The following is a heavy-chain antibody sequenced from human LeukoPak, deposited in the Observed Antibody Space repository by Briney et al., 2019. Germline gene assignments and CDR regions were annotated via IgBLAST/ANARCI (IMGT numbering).Heavy chain of an antibody. CDR1: GFTFSSYA. D-gene: IGHD6-19*01. CDR3: ARDWVRYSSGWYPGY. CDR2: ISYDGSNK. Sequence: GGSLRLSCAASGFTFSSYAMHWVRQAPGKGLEWVAIISYDGSNKYYADSVKGRFTISRDNAKNSLYLQMNSLRAEDTAVYYCARDWVRYSSGWYPGYWGQGTLVTVSS. V-gene: IGHV3-30-3*01. J-gene: IGHJ4*02.